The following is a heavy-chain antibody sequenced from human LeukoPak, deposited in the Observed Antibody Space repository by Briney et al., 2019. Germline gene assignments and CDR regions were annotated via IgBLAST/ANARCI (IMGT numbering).Heavy chain of an antibody. D-gene: IGHD4-23*01. CDR3: ARHNNDMVNFDY. V-gene: IGHV4-39*01. CDR1: GGSISSSSYY. CDR2: IYYSGST. Sequence: SETLSLTYTVSGGSISSSSYYWGWIRQPPGTGLEWIGSIYYSGSTYYNPSLKSRVTISVDTSKNQFSLKLSSVTAADTAVYYCARHNNDMVNFDYWGQGTLVTVSS. J-gene: IGHJ4*02.